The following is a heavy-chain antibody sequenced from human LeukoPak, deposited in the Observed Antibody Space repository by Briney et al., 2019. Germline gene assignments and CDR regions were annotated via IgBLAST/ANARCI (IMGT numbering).Heavy chain of an antibody. Sequence: ASVKVSCKASGYTFTGYYMHWVRQAPGQGLEWMGWINPNSGGTNYAQKFQGRVTMTRDTSISTAYMELSRLRSDDTAVYYCARAMYYYDSSGYYFLDAFDICGQGAMVTVSS. CDR3: ARAMYYYDSSGYYFLDAFDI. CDR2: INPNSGGT. V-gene: IGHV1-2*02. CDR1: GYTFTGYY. D-gene: IGHD3-22*01. J-gene: IGHJ3*02.